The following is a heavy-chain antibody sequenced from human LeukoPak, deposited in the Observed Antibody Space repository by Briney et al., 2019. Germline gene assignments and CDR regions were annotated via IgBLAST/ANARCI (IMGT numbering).Heavy chain of an antibody. J-gene: IGHJ4*02. CDR3: AHMLGTYFDY. CDR1: GFSLGAGGVR. D-gene: IGHD1-26*01. CDR2: IYWDDDK. V-gene: IGHV2-5*02. Sequence: SGPTLVKPTQTLTLTCTFSGFSLGAGGVRVGWIRHPPGKALEWLAVIYWDDDKRYSPSLKSRLTITKDTSKNQVVLTMTNMDPVDTATYYCAHMLGTYFDYWGQGTLVTVSS.